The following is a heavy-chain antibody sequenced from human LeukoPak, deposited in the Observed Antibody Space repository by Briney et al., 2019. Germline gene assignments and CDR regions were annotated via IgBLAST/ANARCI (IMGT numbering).Heavy chain of an antibody. Sequence: SETLSLTCTVSGGSVSSGSYYWSWIRQPPGKVLEWIGYIYYSGSTNYNPSLKSRVTISVDTSKNQFSLKLSSVIAADTAVHYCARYQTNVLTGYYWFDPWGQGTLVTVSS. CDR1: GGSVSSGSYY. CDR2: IYYSGST. V-gene: IGHV4-61*01. D-gene: IGHD3-9*01. J-gene: IGHJ5*02. CDR3: ARYQTNVLTGYYWFDP.